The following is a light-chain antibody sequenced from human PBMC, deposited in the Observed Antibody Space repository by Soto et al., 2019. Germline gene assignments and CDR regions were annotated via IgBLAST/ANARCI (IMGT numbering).Light chain of an antibody. J-gene: IGKJ2*01. V-gene: IGKV1-39*01. CDR3: RHFYTYPHT. Sequence: DIQMTQSPSSLSASVGDRVTISCRASETIATYLNWYQQKPGRVPEVLIYGASRMQRGVPSRVTGSGYGINFTITILKLQPADFATCYRRHFYTYPHTFGQGTKVEI. CDR2: GAS. CDR1: ETIATY.